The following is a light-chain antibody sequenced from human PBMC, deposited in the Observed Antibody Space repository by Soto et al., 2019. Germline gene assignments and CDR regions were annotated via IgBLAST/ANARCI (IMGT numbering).Light chain of an antibody. CDR1: QDIRND. V-gene: IGKV1-6*01. Sequence: AIQMTQPPSSLSASVGDRVTITCRASQDIRNDLGWYQQKPGKTPKLLIFAASSLQSGVPSRFSGSGSGTDFTLTISSLQPEDFATYYCLQDFNYPWTFGQGTKVEIE. J-gene: IGKJ1*01. CDR3: LQDFNYPWT. CDR2: AAS.